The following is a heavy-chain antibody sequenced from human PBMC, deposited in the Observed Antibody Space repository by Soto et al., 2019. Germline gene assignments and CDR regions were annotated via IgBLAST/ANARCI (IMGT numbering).Heavy chain of an antibody. D-gene: IGHD2-15*01. CDR1: GFSFDDYG. Sequence: EVQMVESGGGLVQPGRSLRLSCVVSGFSFDDYGMHWVRQAPGKGLEWVSGISWNSENVGYGDSVKGRFTISRDNAKKSLYLQMDSLRIEDTAFYYCAKSTGGGTTLRFDPWGQGTLVTVSS. J-gene: IGHJ5*02. V-gene: IGHV3-9*01. CDR3: AKSTGGGTTLRFDP. CDR2: ISWNSENV.